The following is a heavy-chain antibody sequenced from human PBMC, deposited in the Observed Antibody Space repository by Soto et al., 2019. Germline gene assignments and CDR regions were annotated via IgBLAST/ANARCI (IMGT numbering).Heavy chain of an antibody. CDR3: ARQRTSVVTQAYFDV. D-gene: IGHD2-21*02. J-gene: IGHJ4*02. CDR2: IDYSGST. Sequence: PAGTLSPTCTVPGDSISSTSYYWGGIRQPPGKGLEWIGSIDYSGSTYTNPTLRSRVSMSIDTSKDQFSLKLKSVTAADTALYFCARQRTSVVTQAYFDVWGPGSLVTVSS. V-gene: IGHV4-39*01. CDR1: GDSISSTSYY.